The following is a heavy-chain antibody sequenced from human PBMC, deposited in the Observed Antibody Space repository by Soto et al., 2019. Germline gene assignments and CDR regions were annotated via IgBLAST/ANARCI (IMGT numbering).Heavy chain of an antibody. J-gene: IGHJ4*02. CDR3: ARHGRRWILKYSSSPTHHSNFDY. V-gene: IGHV4-39*01. CDR1: GGSISSSSYY. CDR2: IYYSGST. Sequence: SETLSLTCTVSGGSISSSSYYWGWIRQPPGKGLEWIGSIYYSGSTYYNPSLKSRVTISVDTSKNQFSLKLSSVTAADTAVYYCARHGRRWILKYSSSPTHHSNFDYWGQGTLVTVSS. D-gene: IGHD6-6*01.